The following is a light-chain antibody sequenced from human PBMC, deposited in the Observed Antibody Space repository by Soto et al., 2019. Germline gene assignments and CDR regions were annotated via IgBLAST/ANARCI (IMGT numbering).Light chain of an antibody. Sequence: DIQMTQSPSTLSASVGDRVTITCRASQTLRTWLAWYQQKPGKAPKLLIYDVSILQSGVPSRFSGSGSGTEFTLTISSLQPDYFATYYCQQYNGYPLTFGGGTKVEFK. J-gene: IGKJ4*01. CDR3: QQYNGYPLT. CDR1: QTLRTW. V-gene: IGKV1-5*01. CDR2: DVS.